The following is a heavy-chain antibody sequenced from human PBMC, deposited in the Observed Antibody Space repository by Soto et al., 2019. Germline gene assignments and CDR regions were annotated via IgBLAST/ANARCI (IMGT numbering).Heavy chain of an antibody. D-gene: IGHD5-18*01. V-gene: IGHV1-46*01. CDR1: GYMFTYDH. J-gene: IGHJ4*02. CDR2: INPNGGDT. Sequence: ASVKVSGKASGYMFTYDHVHWVRQAPGQGRGWMGIINPNGGDTRYAQKFQGRVTMTRDTATSTVYMEVSSLRSEDTALYYCARVPYSSGLLFYPDYWGQGTLVTVSS. CDR3: ARVPYSSGLLFYPDY.